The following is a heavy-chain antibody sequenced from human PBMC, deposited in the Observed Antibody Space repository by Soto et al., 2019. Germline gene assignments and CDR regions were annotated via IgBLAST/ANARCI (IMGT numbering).Heavy chain of an antibody. CDR2: INAGNGNT. CDR3: ARREVYKAFDI. V-gene: IGHV1-3*05. Sequence: QVQLVQSGAEEKKPGASVKVSCKASGYTFTSYAMHWVRQAPGQRLEWMGWINAGNGNTKYSQKFQGRVTITRDTSASTAYKELSSLRSEDTAVYYCARREVYKAFDIWGQGTMVTVSS. D-gene: IGHD1-20*01. CDR1: GYTFTSYA. J-gene: IGHJ3*02.